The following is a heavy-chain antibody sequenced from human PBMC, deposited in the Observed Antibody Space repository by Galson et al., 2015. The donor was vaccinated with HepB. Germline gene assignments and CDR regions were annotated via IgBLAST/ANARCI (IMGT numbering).Heavy chain of an antibody. CDR3: AKLVVASMRRYFDS. V-gene: IGHV3-23*01. Sequence: SLRLSCAASGFTLSSYAMSWVRQAPGKGLEWVSSISSSGSSTYYADSVKGRFTISRDNSKNTLYLQLNSLRVEDTAVYYCAKLVVASMRRYFDSWGQGTLVTASS. CDR2: ISSSGSST. D-gene: IGHD6-19*01. J-gene: IGHJ4*02. CDR1: GFTLSSYA.